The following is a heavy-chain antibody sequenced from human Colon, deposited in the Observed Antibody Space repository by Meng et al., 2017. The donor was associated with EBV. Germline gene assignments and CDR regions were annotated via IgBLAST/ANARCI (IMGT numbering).Heavy chain of an antibody. CDR1: GGSISSGDYY. V-gene: IGHV4-30-4*01. J-gene: IGHJ4*02. CDR2: IYYSGST. Sequence: GPPQEAGPGLVKPSQTLSLTCTVSGGSISSGDYYWSWIRQPPGKGLEWIGYIYYSGSTCYNPSLKSRVTISVDTSKNQFSLKLSSVTAADTAVYYCARDRGGLGAFDYWGQGTLVTVSS. CDR3: ARDRGGLGAFDY. D-gene: IGHD5-12*01.